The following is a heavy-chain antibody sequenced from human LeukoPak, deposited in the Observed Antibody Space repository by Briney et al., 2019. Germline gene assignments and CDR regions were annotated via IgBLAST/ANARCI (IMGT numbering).Heavy chain of an antibody. Sequence: PAETLSLTCTVSGASVSGYYWSWIRLPAGEGLEWIGRLYNNGSTNCNPSLKSRVTMSVDTSKNQLSLRLKSVTAADTAVYYCTRDIGSGDYVFFDSWGQGTRVIVSS. J-gene: IGHJ4*02. D-gene: IGHD4-17*01. CDR2: LYNNGST. CDR1: GASVSGYY. CDR3: TRDIGSGDYVFFDS. V-gene: IGHV4-4*07.